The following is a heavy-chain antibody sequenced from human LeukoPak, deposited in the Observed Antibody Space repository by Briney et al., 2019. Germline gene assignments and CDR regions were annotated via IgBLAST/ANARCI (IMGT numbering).Heavy chain of an antibody. J-gene: IGHJ4*02. V-gene: IGHV4-59*12. CDR1: GGSISSYY. Sequence: PSETLSLTCTVSGGSISSYYWSWIRQPPGKGLEWIGYIYYSGSTNYNPSLKSRVTISVDTSKNQFSLKLSSVTAADTAVYYCAREDIAAAGIPGYWGQGTLVTVSS. CDR2: IYYSGST. CDR3: AREDIAAAGIPGY. D-gene: IGHD6-13*01.